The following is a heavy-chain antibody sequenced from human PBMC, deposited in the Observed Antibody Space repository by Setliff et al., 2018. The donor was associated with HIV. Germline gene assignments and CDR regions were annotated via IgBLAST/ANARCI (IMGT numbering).Heavy chain of an antibody. J-gene: IGHJ4*02. V-gene: IGHV1-3*01. D-gene: IGHD5-12*01. Sequence: ASVKVSCKASGYTFTTYAIHWVRQAPGQRLEWMGWINAGNGNTKYSQKFQGRVTFTGDTSASTTYMELSSLRSEDTAVYYCAREEMSMWLPEYFFDFWGQGTLVTVSS. CDR2: INAGNGNT. CDR3: AREEMSMWLPEYFFDF. CDR1: GYTFTTYA.